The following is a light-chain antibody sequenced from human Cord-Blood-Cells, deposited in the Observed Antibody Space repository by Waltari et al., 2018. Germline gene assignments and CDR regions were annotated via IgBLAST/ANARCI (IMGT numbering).Light chain of an antibody. CDR2: DAS. V-gene: IGKV3-11*01. CDR3: QQRSNWLT. Sequence: EIVLTHSPATLSLSPGERATLSCRASQSVSSYLTGYQQKPGQATRLLIYDASNSATGIPARFSGSGSGTDFTLTISSLEPEDFAVYYCQQRSNWLTFGGGTKVEIK. J-gene: IGKJ4*01. CDR1: QSVSSY.